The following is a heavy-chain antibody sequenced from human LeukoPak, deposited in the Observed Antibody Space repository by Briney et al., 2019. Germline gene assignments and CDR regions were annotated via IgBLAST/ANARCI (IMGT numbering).Heavy chain of an antibody. CDR2: INTDGSST. D-gene: IGHD3-3*01. CDR1: GFTFSSYW. Sequence: PGGSLRLSCAASGFTFSSYWMHWVRQAPGKGLVWVSRINTDGSSTSYADSVKGRFTISRDNAKNTLYLQMNSLRAEDTAVYYCARAPEYDFWSGYYNYWYFDLWGRGTLVTVSS. CDR3: ARAPEYDFWSGYYNYWYFDL. J-gene: IGHJ2*01. V-gene: IGHV3-74*01.